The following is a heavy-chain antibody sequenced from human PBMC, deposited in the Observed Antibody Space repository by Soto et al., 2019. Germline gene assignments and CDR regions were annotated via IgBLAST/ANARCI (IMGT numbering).Heavy chain of an antibody. J-gene: IGHJ1*01. CDR3: ISHSPEDMKRT. CDR2: ISSNGGST. CDR1: GFTFSSYA. Sequence: GGSLRLSCSASGFTFSSYAMHWVRQAPGKGLEYVSAISSNGGSTYYADSVKGRFTISRDNSKNTLYLQMSSLRAEDTAVYYCISHSPEDMKRTWGQGTLVTVS. D-gene: IGHD2-15*01. V-gene: IGHV3-64D*06.